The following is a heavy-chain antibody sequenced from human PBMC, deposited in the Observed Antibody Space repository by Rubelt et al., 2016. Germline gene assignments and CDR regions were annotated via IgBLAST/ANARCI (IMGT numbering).Heavy chain of an antibody. D-gene: IGHD6-19*01. CDR3: LAGTSF. Sequence: EVQLVESGGGLVQPGGSLRLSCAASGFTFSSYWMHWVRQAPGKGLVWVSRINSDGRNIYYADSVKGRLTISRANAKNTLYLQMNSLRAADAAMYYCLAGTSFWGQGTLVTVSS. J-gene: IGHJ4*02. V-gene: IGHV3-74*01. CDR1: GFTFSSYW. CDR2: INSDGRNI.